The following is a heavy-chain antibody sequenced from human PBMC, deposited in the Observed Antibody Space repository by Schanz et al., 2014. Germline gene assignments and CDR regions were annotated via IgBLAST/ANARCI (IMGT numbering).Heavy chain of an antibody. CDR2: IKQDGSEK. J-gene: IGHJ4*02. D-gene: IGHD3-3*01. CDR1: GFIFSNSW. Sequence: EVQLVESGGGLVQPGGSLRLSCAASGFIFSNSWMSWVRQAPGKGLEWVANIKQDGSEKYYVDSVKGRFTISRDNAKNSLYLQMNSLTGEDTAVYYCARGVRIDYWSQGTLVSVSA. V-gene: IGHV3-7*01. CDR3: ARGVRIDY.